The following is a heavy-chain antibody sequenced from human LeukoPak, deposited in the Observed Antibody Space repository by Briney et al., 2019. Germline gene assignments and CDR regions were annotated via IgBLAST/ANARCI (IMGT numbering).Heavy chain of an antibody. J-gene: IGHJ6*02. CDR2: VYYTGST. CDR1: GGSVSSGRSY. Sequence: KSSETLSPTCTVSGGSVSSGRSYWSWIRQPPGKGLEWIGYVYYTGSTKYNPSLKSRVTISIDTSKNQFSLKLSSVTAADTAVYYCARDLDWNDEDYYYGMDVWGQGTTVTVSS. D-gene: IGHD1-1*01. V-gene: IGHV4-61*01. CDR3: ARDLDWNDEDYYYGMDV.